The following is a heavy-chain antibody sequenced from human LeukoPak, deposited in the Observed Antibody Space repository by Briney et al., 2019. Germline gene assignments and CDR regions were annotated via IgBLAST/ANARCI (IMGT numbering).Heavy chain of an antibody. CDR2: IGDTGRAK. V-gene: IGHV3-33*08. D-gene: IGHD3-3*01. J-gene: IGHJ4*02. Sequence: GGSLRLSCAASGFTFSRHGMHWVRQAPGKGLEWVAVIGDTGRAKYYADSVEGRFTASRDNSKNTLYLEMNSLRAEDTAVYYCARYGYYDFWSGYYQEVFFDYWGQGTLVTVSS. CDR3: ARYGYYDFWSGYYQEVFFDY. CDR1: GFTFSRHG.